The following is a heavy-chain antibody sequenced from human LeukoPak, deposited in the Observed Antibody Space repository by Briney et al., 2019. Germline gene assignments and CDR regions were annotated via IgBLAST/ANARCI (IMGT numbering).Heavy chain of an antibody. CDR2: INSDGSDT. V-gene: IGHV3-74*01. CDR1: GFTFNSYW. Sequence: GGSLRLSCAASGFTFNSYWMHWVRQVPGKGLVWVSRINSDGSDTTYADSVKGRFTISRDNAKNTLYLQMNSLRAEDTAVYYCVRSGYCSGGSCYEEAKWFDPWGQGTLVTVSS. J-gene: IGHJ5*02. D-gene: IGHD2-15*01. CDR3: VRSGYCSGGSCYEEAKWFDP.